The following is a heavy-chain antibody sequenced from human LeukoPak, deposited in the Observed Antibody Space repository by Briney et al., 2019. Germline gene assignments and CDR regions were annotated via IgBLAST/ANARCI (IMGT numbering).Heavy chain of an antibody. CDR3: ARAVRYQLLPDY. CDR1: GYIFSNYD. CDR2: MNPNSGNT. Sequence: ASVKVYCKASGYIFSNYDISWVRQATGQGLEWMGWMNPNSGNTGYALQFQGRVTFSTDTSITTAYMEMSSVRSDDTAVYYCARAVRYQLLPDYWGQGTLVTVSS. V-gene: IGHV1-8*01. D-gene: IGHD2-2*01. J-gene: IGHJ4*02.